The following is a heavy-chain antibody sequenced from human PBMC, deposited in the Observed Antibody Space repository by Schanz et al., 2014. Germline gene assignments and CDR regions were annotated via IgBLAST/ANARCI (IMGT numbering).Heavy chain of an antibody. V-gene: IGHV3-33*06. CDR3: AKGPYYYYYMDV. CDR2: IWSDGTNE. Sequence: VQLVESGGDLVQPGGSLRLSCAASGFTFSSYAMTWVRQAPGMGLEWVAVIWSDGTNEYYADSVKGRFTISGDSSKYTVYLQMNSLRADDTAVYYCAKGPYYYYYMDVWGNGTTVTVSS. J-gene: IGHJ6*03. CDR1: GFTFSSYA.